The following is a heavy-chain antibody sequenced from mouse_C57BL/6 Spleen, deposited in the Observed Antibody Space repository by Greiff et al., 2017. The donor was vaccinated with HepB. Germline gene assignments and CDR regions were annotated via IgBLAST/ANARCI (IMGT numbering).Heavy chain of an antibody. CDR3: ARQVYGYEDWYFDV. V-gene: IGHV5-15*01. J-gene: IGHJ1*03. CDR1: GFTFSDYG. CDR2: ISNLAYSI. Sequence: EVNLVESGGGLVQPGGSLKLSCAASGFTFSDYGMAWVRQAPRKGPEWVAFISNLAYSIYYADTVTGRFTISRENAKNTLYLEMSSLRSEDTAMYYCARQVYGYEDWYFDVWGTGTTVTVSS. D-gene: IGHD2-2*01.